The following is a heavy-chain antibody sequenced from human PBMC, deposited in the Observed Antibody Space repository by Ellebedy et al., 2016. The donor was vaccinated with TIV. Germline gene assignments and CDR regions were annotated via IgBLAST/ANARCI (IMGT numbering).Heavy chain of an antibody. CDR3: ARRRDGSPESYLNP. J-gene: IGHJ5*02. V-gene: IGHV5-51*01. D-gene: IGHD1-26*01. CDR2: VHPGTSNT. CDR1: GSSFTNYW. Sequence: GESLKISXKGTGSSFTNYWIAWVRQVPGKGLEWMGIVHPGTSNTIYRPSFQGQVTISADKSVNTAYLQWSSLKASDTAIYYCARRRDGSPESYLNPWGQGTLVTVSS.